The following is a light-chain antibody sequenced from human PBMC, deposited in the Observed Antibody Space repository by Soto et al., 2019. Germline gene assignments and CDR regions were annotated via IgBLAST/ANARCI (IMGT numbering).Light chain of an antibody. CDR3: MQTPQFPSWT. CDR2: KIS. Sequence: DIVMTQTPLSSPVTLGQPASISCRSSQSLVHSDGNTYLNWLQQRPGQPPRLLIYKISNRLSGVPDRFSGRGAGTEFTLKISRVEAEDVGVYYCMQTPQFPSWTFGQGTKVEIK. CDR1: QSLVHSDGNTY. V-gene: IGKV2-24*01. J-gene: IGKJ1*01.